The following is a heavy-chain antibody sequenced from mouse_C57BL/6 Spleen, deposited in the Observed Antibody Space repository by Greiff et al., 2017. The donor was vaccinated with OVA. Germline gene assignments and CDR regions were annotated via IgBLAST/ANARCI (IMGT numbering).Heavy chain of an antibody. Sequence: EVQGVESGEGLVKPGGSLKLSCAASGFTFSSYAMSWVRQTPEKRLEWVAYISSGGDYIYYADTVKGRFTISRDNARNTLYLQRSSLKSEDAAMYYCTAWGYGSLDDWGQGTTLTVSS. D-gene: IGHD1-1*01. V-gene: IGHV5-9-1*02. CDR3: TAWGYGSLDD. CDR1: GFTFSSYA. J-gene: IGHJ2*01. CDR2: ISSGGDYI.